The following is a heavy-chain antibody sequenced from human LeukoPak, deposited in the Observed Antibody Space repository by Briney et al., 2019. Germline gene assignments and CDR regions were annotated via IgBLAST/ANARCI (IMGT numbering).Heavy chain of an antibody. J-gene: IGHJ3*02. V-gene: IGHV4-59*08. CDR2: IYYSGST. CDR1: GGSISSYY. CDR3: ARHAPRGSPGAFDI. Sequence: SETLSLTCTVSGGSISSYYWSWIRQPPGRGLEWIGYIYYSGSTNYNPSLKSRVTISVDTSKNQFSLKLSSVTAADTAVYYCARHAPRGSPGAFDIWGQGTMVTVSS.